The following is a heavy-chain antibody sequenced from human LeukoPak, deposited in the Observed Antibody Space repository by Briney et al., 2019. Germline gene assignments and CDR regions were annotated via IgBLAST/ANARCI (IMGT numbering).Heavy chain of an antibody. D-gene: IGHD2-15*01. J-gene: IGHJ4*02. CDR1: GYSISSGYY. Sequence: KPSETLSLTCTVSGYSISSGYYWGWIRQPPGKGLEWIGSIYHSGSTYYNPSLKSRVTISVDTSKNQFSLKLSSVTAADTAVYYCARVGYCSGGSCYGGFDYWGQGTLVTVSS. CDR2: IYHSGST. V-gene: IGHV4-38-2*02. CDR3: ARVGYCSGGSCYGGFDY.